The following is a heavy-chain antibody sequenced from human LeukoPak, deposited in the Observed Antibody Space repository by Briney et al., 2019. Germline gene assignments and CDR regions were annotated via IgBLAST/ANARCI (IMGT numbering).Heavy chain of an antibody. J-gene: IGHJ4*02. CDR3: ASSLRSHFYYGSGTYYFDY. CDR1: GFTFSIYW. CDR2: IKQDGSEK. D-gene: IGHD3-10*01. Sequence: GGSLRLSCAASGFTFSIYWMSWVRQAPGKGLEWVANIKQDGSEKYYVDSVKGRFTISRDNAKNSLYLQMNSLRAEDTAVYYCASSLRSHFYYGSGTYYFDYWGQGTLVTVSS. V-gene: IGHV3-7*01.